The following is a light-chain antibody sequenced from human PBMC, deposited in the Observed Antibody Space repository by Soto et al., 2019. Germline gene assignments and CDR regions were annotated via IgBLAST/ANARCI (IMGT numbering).Light chain of an antibody. Sequence: DIQLTQSPSSLSASVGDRVTITCRASQSISTFLNWYQQKPGKAPKPLIYGASNLQSGVPSRFSGSGDGTDFTVTISSLQPEDFATYYCQQTYRAYTFGQGTKPEIK. V-gene: IGKV1-39*01. CDR3: QQTYRAYT. CDR1: QSISTF. CDR2: GAS. J-gene: IGKJ2*01.